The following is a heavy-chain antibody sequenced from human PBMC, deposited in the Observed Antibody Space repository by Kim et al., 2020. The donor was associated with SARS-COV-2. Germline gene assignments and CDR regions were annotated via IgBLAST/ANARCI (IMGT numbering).Heavy chain of an antibody. CDR2: IGTTGDT. Sequence: GGSLRLSCAVSGFTFSNYDMHWVRQATGKSLEWVSGIGTTGDTYYGVSVKGRLPMSRENAKSSLYLQMNNLRPGDTAMYYCTRGDSTGWSTWGHGTLVT. CDR1: GFTFSNYD. V-gene: IGHV3-13*04. CDR3: TRGDSTGWST. J-gene: IGHJ5*01. D-gene: IGHD6-19*01.